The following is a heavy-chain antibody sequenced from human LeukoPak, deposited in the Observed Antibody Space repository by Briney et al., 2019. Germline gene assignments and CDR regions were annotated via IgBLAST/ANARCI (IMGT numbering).Heavy chain of an antibody. CDR2: ITSSGTGT. V-gene: IGHV3-23*01. Sequence: GGSLRLSCAASGFTFSIYAMSWVRQAPGKGLEGVSSITSSGTGTFYADSVKGRVPISRDNSENTLYLQMNSLRAEDMAVCYCAKDRPNYYDSSGHYYRRNGDYWGQGTLVTVPS. CDR1: GFTFSIYA. D-gene: IGHD3-22*01. CDR3: AKDRPNYYDSSGHYYRRNGDY. J-gene: IGHJ4*02.